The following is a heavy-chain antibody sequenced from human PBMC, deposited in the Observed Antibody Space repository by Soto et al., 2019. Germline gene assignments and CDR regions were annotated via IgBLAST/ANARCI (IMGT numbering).Heavy chain of an antibody. CDR2: ISGSGGST. Sequence: GGARRLPCAASGLTVSTNAMSWFRQPPGKGLEWVSAISGSGGSTYYADSVKGRFTISRDNSKNTLYLQMNSLRAEDTAVYYCAKLLLGYCSGGSCAWGQGTVVTVSS. CDR1: GLTVSTNA. CDR3: AKLLLGYCSGGSCA. J-gene: IGHJ5*02. D-gene: IGHD2-15*01. V-gene: IGHV3-23*01.